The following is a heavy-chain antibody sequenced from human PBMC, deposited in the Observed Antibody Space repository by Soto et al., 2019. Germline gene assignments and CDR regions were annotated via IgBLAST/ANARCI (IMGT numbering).Heavy chain of an antibody. CDR2: IRPKTRSYTT. J-gene: IGHJ6*01. Sequence: PGGSLRLSCAASGFTFSDYYMDWVRQASGKGLEWIARIRPKTRSYTTEYAASVKGRFTISRDDSRNSLYLQMNSLKTEDTAIYYCTRGSRGFDVWGQGTTVTVSS. V-gene: IGHV3-72*01. CDR3: TRGSRGFDV. CDR1: GFTFSDYY.